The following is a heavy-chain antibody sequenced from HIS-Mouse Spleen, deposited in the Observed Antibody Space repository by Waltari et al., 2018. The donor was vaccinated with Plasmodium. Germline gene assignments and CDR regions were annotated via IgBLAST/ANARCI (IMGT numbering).Heavy chain of an antibody. V-gene: IGHV1-18*01. CDR2: SSSYNGNT. Sequence: QVQLVQSGAEVKKPGASVKVSCKASGDTFTRYGISWVRQAPGQGLELMGWSSSYNGNTNYAQKLQGRVTMTTDTSTSTAYMELRSLRSDDTAVYYCARVDTAMLFDYWGQGTLVTVSS. J-gene: IGHJ4*02. D-gene: IGHD5-18*01. CDR3: ARVDTAMLFDY. CDR1: GDTFTRYG.